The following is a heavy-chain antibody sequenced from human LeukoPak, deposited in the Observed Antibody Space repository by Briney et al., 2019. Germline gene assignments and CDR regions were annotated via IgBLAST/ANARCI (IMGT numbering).Heavy chain of an antibody. CDR1: GGTFSSYA. J-gene: IGHJ5*02. Sequence: VASVKVSCKASGGTFSSYAISWVRQAPGQGLEWMGGIIPIFGTANYAQKFQGRVTITADESTSTAYMELSSLRSEDTAVYYCARYYDILTGSHNWFDPWGQGTLVTVSS. D-gene: IGHD3-9*01. CDR3: ARYYDILTGSHNWFDP. V-gene: IGHV1-69*13. CDR2: IIPIFGTA.